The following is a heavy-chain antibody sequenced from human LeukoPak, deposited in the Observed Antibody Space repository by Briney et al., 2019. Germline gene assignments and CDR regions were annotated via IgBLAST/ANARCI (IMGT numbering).Heavy chain of an antibody. CDR3: ARGRYDSSGYSELRTDY. CDR1: GYSFTSYY. V-gene: IGHV1-46*01. Sequence: ASVQVSCKASGYSFTSYYMHWVRQAPGQGLEWMGIINPSGGSTSYAQKFQGRVTMTRDTSTSIVYKELSSLRSEDTAEYYCARGRYDSSGYSELRTDYWGQGTLVTVP. D-gene: IGHD3-22*01. CDR2: INPSGGST. J-gene: IGHJ4*02.